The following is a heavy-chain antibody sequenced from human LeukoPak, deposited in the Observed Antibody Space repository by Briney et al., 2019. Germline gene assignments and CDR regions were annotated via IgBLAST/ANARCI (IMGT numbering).Heavy chain of an antibody. Sequence: GGSLRLSCAASGFTFSSYAMSWVRQAPGKGLEWVSAISGSGGSTYYADPVKGRFTISRDNSKNTLYLQMNSLRAEDTAVYYCAKDIVVVPAAILGRSYYYYGMDVWGKGTTVTVSS. CDR2: ISGSGGST. CDR3: AKDIVVVPAAILGRSYYYYGMDV. CDR1: GFTFSSYA. D-gene: IGHD2-2*01. J-gene: IGHJ6*04. V-gene: IGHV3-23*01.